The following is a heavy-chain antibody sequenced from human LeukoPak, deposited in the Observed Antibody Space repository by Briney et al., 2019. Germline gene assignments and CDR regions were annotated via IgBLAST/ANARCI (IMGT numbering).Heavy chain of an antibody. D-gene: IGHD3-10*01. CDR1: GFTFSSYA. J-gene: IGHJ4*02. CDR2: ISYDGSNK. V-gene: IGHV3-30*04. Sequence: PGGSLRLSCAASGFTFSSYAMHWVRQAPGKGLEWVAVISYDGSNKYYADSVKGRFTISRDNSKNTLYLQMNSLRAEDTAVYYCDVGELSAGGYWGQGTLVTVSS. CDR3: DVGELSAGGY.